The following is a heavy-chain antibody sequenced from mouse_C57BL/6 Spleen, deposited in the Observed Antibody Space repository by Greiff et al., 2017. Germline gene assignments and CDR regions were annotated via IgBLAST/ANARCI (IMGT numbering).Heavy chain of an antibody. J-gene: IGHJ3*01. CDR3: ARPAYDYDGAWFAY. CDR1: GYTFTTYP. CDR2: FHPYNDDT. Sequence: VQRVESGAELVKPGASVKMSCKASGYTFTTYPIEWMKQNHGKSLEWIGNFHPYNDDTKYNEKFKGKATLTVEKSSSTVYLELSRLTSDDSAVYYCARPAYDYDGAWFAYWGQGTLVTVSA. V-gene: IGHV1-47*01. D-gene: IGHD2-4*01.